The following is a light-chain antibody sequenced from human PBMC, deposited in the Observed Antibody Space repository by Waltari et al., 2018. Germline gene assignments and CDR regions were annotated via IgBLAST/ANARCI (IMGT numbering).Light chain of an antibody. CDR1: HDISSY. V-gene: IGKV1-12*01. CDR3: QQGKIFSLT. CDR2: AAS. Sequence: QITQSPSSVSASVGDRVTTSCRTSHDISSYLAWYQQETGMARKLLIYAASSLLSGTPSRFCGSVSGANITLSMSILQPDDSATFCCQQGKIFSLTCG. J-gene: IGKJ4*01.